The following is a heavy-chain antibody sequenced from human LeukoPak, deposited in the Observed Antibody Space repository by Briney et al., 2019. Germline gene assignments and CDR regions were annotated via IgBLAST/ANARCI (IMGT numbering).Heavy chain of an antibody. CDR2: INPNSGGT. V-gene: IGHV1-2*02. J-gene: IGHJ4*02. CDR3: ARIITIVRGVDFDY. CDR1: GYTFTGYY. D-gene: IGHD3-10*01. Sequence: ASVKVSCKASGYTFTGYYMHWVRQAPGQGLEWMGWINPNSGGTNYAQKFQGRVTMTRDTSISTAYMELSRLRSDDTAVYYWARIITIVRGVDFDYWGQGTLVTVSS.